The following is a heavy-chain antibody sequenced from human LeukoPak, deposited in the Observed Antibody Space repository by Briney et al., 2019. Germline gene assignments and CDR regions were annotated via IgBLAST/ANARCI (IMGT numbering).Heavy chain of an antibody. CDR1: GYTFTGYY. D-gene: IGHD2-15*01. CDR3: ARADIVVVVAAFDY. Sequence: ASVKVSCKASGYTFTGYYMHWVRQAPGQGLEWMGWINPNSGGTNYAQKFQGRVTMTRDTSISTAYMELSRLRSDDTAVYYCARADIVVVVAAFDYWGQGTLVTVSS. V-gene: IGHV1-2*02. CDR2: INPNSGGT. J-gene: IGHJ4*02.